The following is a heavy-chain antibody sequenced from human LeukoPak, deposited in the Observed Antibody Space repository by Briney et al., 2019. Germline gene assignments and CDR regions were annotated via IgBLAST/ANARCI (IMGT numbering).Heavy chain of an antibody. J-gene: IGHJ4*02. CDR2: INPDGSRP. D-gene: IGHD6-25*01. CDR1: GFTFSTYW. Sequence: GGSLRLSCAASGFTFSTYWMDWVRQAPGKGLVWVSRINPDGSRPECADSVKGRCTISRDNAKNMLYLQVDSLRVEDTAVYYCVRCRVSEESSSRYAYWGQGALVTVSS. CDR3: VRCRVSEESSSRYAY. V-gene: IGHV3-74*03.